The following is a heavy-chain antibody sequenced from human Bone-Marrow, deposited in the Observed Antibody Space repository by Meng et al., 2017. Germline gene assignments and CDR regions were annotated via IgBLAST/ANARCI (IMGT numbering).Heavy chain of an antibody. CDR2: INWNGGST. J-gene: IGHJ4*02. D-gene: IGHD3-9*01. CDR3: ARAYDIPINDY. CDR1: GFTFDDYG. V-gene: IGHV3-20*04. Sequence: GGSLRLSCAASGFTFDDYGMSWVRQAPGKGLEWVSGINWNGGSTGYADSVKGRFTISRDNAKNSLYLQMNSLRAEDTAVYYCARAYDIPINDYWGQGTLVTVSS.